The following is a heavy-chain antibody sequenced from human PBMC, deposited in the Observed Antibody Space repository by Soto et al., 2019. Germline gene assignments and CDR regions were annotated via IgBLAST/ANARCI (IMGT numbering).Heavy chain of an antibody. CDR1: GFSLSTSGVG. V-gene: IGHV2-5*02. J-gene: IGHJ6*02. CDR3: AHSSPCCYGMDV. CDR2: IYWDDDK. Sequence: QITLKESGPTLVKPTQTLTLTCTFSGFSLSTSGVGVGWIRQPPGKALEWLALIYWDDDKRYSPSLKSRLTITKDTSKNRVVLTMTNMDPGDTGTYYCAHSSPCCYGMDVWGQGTTVTVSS. D-gene: IGHD2-15*01.